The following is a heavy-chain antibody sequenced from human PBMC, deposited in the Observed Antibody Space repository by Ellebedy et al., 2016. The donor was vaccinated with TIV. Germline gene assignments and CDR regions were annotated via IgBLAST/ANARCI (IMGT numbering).Heavy chain of an antibody. CDR3: ARGAMALS. D-gene: IGHD5-24*01. V-gene: IGHV1-18*01. CDR2: VTAENRAT. J-gene: IGHJ5*02. Sequence: AASVKVSCKASGYSFTSRGITWLRHAPGQGLQWMVWVTAENRATYYAQNFQGRITFTTDTSSSTAYLELRHLTSNDTGVYYCARGAMALSWGQGTLVTVPS. CDR1: GYSFTSRG.